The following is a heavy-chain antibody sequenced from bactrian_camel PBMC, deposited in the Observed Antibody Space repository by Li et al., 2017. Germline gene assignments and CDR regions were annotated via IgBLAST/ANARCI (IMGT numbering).Heavy chain of an antibody. Sequence: QLVESGGGSVQPGGSLRLSCAASGFTFSAYAVSWVRQAPGKGLEWVSGINDISTGTYYPNSVKGRFTISRDNVKNTLYLQMNSLKPDDAAVYYCVSSDGGGWKWGQGTQVTVS. CDR1: GFTFSAYA. J-gene: IGHJ4*01. V-gene: IGHV3S31*01. CDR3: VSSDGGGWK. CDR2: INDISTGT. D-gene: IGHD7*01.